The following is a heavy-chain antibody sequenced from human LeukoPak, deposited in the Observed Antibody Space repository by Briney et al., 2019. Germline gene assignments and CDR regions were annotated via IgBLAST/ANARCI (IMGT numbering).Heavy chain of an antibody. V-gene: IGHV1-18*04. CDR3: ARGGWTITDYDY. CDR1: GYTFSNYG. CDR2: ISGSSDNT. Sequence: ASAKVSCKASGYTFSNYGMSWVRQAPGQGLEWMGWISGSSDNTNYAQKVQGRVTMTTDTSTSTAYMELRSLRSDDTAVYYCARGGWTITDYDYWGQGTLVTVSS. J-gene: IGHJ4*02. D-gene: IGHD1-20*01.